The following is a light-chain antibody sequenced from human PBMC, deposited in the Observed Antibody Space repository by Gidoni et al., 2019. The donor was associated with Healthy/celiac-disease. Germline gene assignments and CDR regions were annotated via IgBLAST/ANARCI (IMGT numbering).Light chain of an antibody. CDR1: QSVSSN. J-gene: IGKJ3*01. CDR2: GAS. V-gene: IGKV3-15*01. CDR3: QQYNNWPVFT. Sequence: EIVMTQSPATLSVSPGERATLSCRASQSVSSNLAWYQQKPGQAPRLLIYGASTRATVIPARFIGSGSGTEFTLTISSLQSEDFAVYYCQQYNNWPVFTFGPGTKVDIK.